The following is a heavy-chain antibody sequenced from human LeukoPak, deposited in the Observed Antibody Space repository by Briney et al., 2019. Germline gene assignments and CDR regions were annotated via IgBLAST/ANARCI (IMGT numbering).Heavy chain of an antibody. J-gene: IGHJ4*02. CDR1: GFTFSRYG. V-gene: IGHV3-23*01. CDR2: IRGSGGST. D-gene: IGHD3-22*01. CDR3: ARSVYSSYDY. Sequence: GGTLRLSCEASGFTFSRYGMSWVRQAPGKGLEWVSAIRGSGGSTNYADSVKGRFTISRDNAKNTLYLQMNSLRAEDTAVYYCARSVYSSYDYWGQGTLVTVSS.